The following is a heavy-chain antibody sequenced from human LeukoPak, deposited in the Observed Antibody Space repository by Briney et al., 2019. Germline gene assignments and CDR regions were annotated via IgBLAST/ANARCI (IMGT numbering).Heavy chain of an antibody. D-gene: IGHD7-27*01. V-gene: IGHV1-69*04. CDR1: GGTFSSYA. CDR2: IIPILGIA. J-gene: IGHJ4*02. Sequence: ASVKVSCKASGGTFSSYAISWVRQAPGQGLEWMGRIIPILGIANYAQKLQGRVTMTTDTSTSTAYMELRSLRSDDTAVYYCARILGAPFDYWGQGTLVTVSS. CDR3: ARILGAPFDY.